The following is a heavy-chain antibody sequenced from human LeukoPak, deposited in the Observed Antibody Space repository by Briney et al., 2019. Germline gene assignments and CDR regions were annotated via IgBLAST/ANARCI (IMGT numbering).Heavy chain of an antibody. V-gene: IGHV5-51*01. Sequence: GESLKISCQGSEYSFATYWIAWLRQMPGKGLEWMGIIYPSDSDTRYSPSFQGQVTISADKSIKTAYLQWSSLKASDTAMYYCARPLQGIVGATGFDYWGQGTLVTVSS. CDR3: ARPLQGIVGATGFDY. D-gene: IGHD1-26*01. J-gene: IGHJ4*02. CDR2: IYPSDSDT. CDR1: EYSFATYW.